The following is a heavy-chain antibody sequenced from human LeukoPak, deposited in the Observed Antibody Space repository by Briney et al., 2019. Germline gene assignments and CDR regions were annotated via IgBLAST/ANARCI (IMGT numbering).Heavy chain of an antibody. J-gene: IGHJ4*02. Sequence: GGSLRLSCAASGFTFSSYAMSWVRRAPGKGLEWVSTTSGSGGRTYNADSVKGRFTISRDNSKNTLYLQMNSLRVEHTAVYYCAKNSDGSGWYHFDNWGQGTLVTVSS. CDR1: GFTFSSYA. D-gene: IGHD6-19*01. V-gene: IGHV3-23*01. CDR2: TSGSGGRT. CDR3: AKNSDGSGWYHFDN.